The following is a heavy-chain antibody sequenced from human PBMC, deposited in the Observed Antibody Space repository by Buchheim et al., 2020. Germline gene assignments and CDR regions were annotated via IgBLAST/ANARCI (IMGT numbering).Heavy chain of an antibody. J-gene: IGHJ4*02. CDR3: AKFAGSYRSAYYFDY. V-gene: IGHV3-23*01. CDR2: LGYGGGNT. CDR1: GLTCTNCG. Sequence: EVQLLESGGGLVQPGGSLRLSCAASGLTCTNCGMSWVRQAPGKGLEWVSTLGYGGGNTYYADSVKGRFTISRDSSKNTLYLQMNSLRAEDTAVYYCAKFAGSYRSAYYFDYWGQGTL. D-gene: IGHD3-16*02.